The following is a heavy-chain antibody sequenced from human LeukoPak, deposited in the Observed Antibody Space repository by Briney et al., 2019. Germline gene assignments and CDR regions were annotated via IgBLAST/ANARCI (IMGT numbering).Heavy chain of an antibody. J-gene: IGHJ4*02. D-gene: IGHD1-26*01. CDR2: MYTSGNT. Sequence: GGSLRLSCAASGITISSNYMPWVRQAPGKGLEWVSFMYTSGNTYYADSVKGRFTISRNKSKNTVYLQMDGLTAEDTAVYYCASAYYSFDYWGLGTLVTVSS. V-gene: IGHV3-53*01. CDR1: GITISSNY. CDR3: ASAYYSFDY.